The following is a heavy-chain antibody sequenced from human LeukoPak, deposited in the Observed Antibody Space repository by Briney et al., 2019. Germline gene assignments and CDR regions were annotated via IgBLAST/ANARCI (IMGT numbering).Heavy chain of an antibody. CDR2: ISGSGGSS. CDR3: ARAGTEDGYNIYFDH. J-gene: IGHJ4*02. CDR1: GFTFSAYA. Sequence: GGSLRLSCGVSGFTFSAYAMTWVRQAPGKGLEWVSLISGSGGSSYYADSVKGRFTIFRDNAKNTLYLQVNSLRAEDTAVYYCARAGTEDGYNIYFDHWGQGTLVTVSS. V-gene: IGHV3-23*01. D-gene: IGHD5-24*01.